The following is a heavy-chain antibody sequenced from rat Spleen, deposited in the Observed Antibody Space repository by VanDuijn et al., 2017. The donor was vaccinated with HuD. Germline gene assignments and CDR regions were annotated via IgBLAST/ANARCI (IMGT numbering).Heavy chain of an antibody. CDR3: AKGDYGYNYGSTDFDY. Sequence: EVQLAESGGGLVQPGRSMKLSCAASGFTFSNYDMAWVRQAPGKGLEWVSSINTDGGSTYYPDSVKGRFTISRDNAENTVYLQMNSLRSEDTATYYCAKGDYGYNYGSTDFDYWGQGVMVTVSS. V-gene: IGHV5-58*01. D-gene: IGHD1-9*01. CDR1: GFTFSNYD. CDR2: INTDGGST. J-gene: IGHJ2*01.